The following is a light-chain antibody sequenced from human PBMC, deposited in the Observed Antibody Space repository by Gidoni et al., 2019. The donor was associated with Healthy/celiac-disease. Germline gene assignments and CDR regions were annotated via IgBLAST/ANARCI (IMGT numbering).Light chain of an antibody. Sequence: DIQMTLSPSSLSASVGDRVTITCRASQSISSYLNLYQQKQGKAPKLLIYAASSLPSGVPARCSGSGSGTDFTLTISSLQPEDFATYYCQQSYSTPGTFGQGTKVEIK. CDR1: QSISSY. J-gene: IGKJ1*01. CDR2: AAS. V-gene: IGKV1-39*01. CDR3: QQSYSTPGT.